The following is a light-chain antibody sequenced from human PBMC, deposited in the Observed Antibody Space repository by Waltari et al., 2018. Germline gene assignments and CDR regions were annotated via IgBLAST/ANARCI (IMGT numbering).Light chain of an antibody. CDR1: SRDIGKYDL. CDR3: CSHAGSRSIWV. V-gene: IGLV2-23*02. J-gene: IGLJ3*02. Sequence: QSALTQPASVSGSPGQSITITCSGTSRDIGKYDLVSWFQHHPGKAPKRLIYEVTKRPSGVSSRFSGSKTGNTASLTISGLQAEDEAHYYCCSHAGSRSIWVIGGGTKLTVL. CDR2: EVT.